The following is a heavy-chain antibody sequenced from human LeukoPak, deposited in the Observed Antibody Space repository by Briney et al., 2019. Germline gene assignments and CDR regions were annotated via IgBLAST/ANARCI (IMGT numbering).Heavy chain of an antibody. D-gene: IGHD2-2*01. CDR2: IYHSGST. V-gene: IGHV4-38-2*02. Sequence: PSETLSLTCTVSGYSISSGYYWGWIRQPPGKGLERIGSIYHSGSTYYNPSLKSRVTISVDTSKNQFSLKLSSVTAADTAVYYCASLPRYCSSTSCYRDYWGQGTLVTVSS. CDR3: ASLPRYCSSTSCYRDY. J-gene: IGHJ4*02. CDR1: GYSISSGYY.